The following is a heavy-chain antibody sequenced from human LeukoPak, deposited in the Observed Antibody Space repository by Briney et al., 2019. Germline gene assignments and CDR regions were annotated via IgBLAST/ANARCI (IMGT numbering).Heavy chain of an antibody. CDR1: GGSFSGYY. V-gene: IGHV4-34*01. J-gene: IGHJ6*04. CDR2: INHSGST. CDR3: ARPGRDILTGYYRPVKWDYYYGMDV. D-gene: IGHD3-9*01. Sequence: SETLSLTCAVHGGSFSGYYWSWIRQPPGKGLEWIGEINHSGSTNYNPSPKSRVTISVHTTKNQSSLKLSSVTAADTAVYYCARPGRDILTGYYRPVKWDYYYGMDVWGKGTTVTVSS.